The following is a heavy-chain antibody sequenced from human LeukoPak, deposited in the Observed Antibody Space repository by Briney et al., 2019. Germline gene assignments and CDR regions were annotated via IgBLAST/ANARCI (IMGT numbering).Heavy chain of an antibody. CDR3: ARITIPSNDFDY. CDR2: IYHSGST. J-gene: IGHJ4*02. V-gene: IGHV4-38-2*02. Sequence: SETLSLTCTVSGYSISSGYYWGWIRQPPGKGLEWIGSIYHSGSTYYNPPLKSRVTISVDTSKNQFSLKLSSVTAADTAVYYCARITIPSNDFDYWGQGTLVTVSS. CDR1: GYSISSGYY. D-gene: IGHD3-10*01.